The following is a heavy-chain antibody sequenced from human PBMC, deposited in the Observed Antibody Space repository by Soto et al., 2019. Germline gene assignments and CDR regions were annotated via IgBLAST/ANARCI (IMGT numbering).Heavy chain of an antibody. J-gene: IGHJ4*02. CDR3: AAGGGLPRYY. D-gene: IGHD5-12*01. CDR2: IYYTGTS. CDR1: GGSISNYY. Sequence: PSETLSLTCIVSGGSISNYYWSWIRQPPGKGLEWIGYIYYTGTSKYNPSLKSRVTISVDWSKNQFSLKLDSVTAADTAVYYCAAGGGLPRYYWGQGTLVTVSS. V-gene: IGHV4-59*12.